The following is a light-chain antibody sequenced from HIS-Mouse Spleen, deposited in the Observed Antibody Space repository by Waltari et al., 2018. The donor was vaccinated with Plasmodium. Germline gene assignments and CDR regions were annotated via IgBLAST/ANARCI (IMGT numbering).Light chain of an antibody. CDR2: DDS. Sequence: SYVLTQPPSVSVAPGQTARITCGGNNIGSKSVHWYQQKPGQAPVLVAYDDSDRPSGIPDRFSGSNSGNTATLTISRVEAGDEADYYCQVWDSSSDHPVFGGGTKLTVL. CDR1: NIGSKS. CDR3: QVWDSSSDHPV. V-gene: IGLV3-21*02. J-gene: IGLJ2*01.